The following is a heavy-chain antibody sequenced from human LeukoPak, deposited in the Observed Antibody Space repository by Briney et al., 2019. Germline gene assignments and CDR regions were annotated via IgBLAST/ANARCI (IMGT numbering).Heavy chain of an antibody. D-gene: IGHD6-13*01. Sequence: PGGSLRLSCAASGFTFSTYGMHWVRKAPGKGLEYVSGIGPDGGTTYYAKSVKGRFTISRDNSKNMVYLQMGSLRADDMAVYYCARGAQLTDYWGQGTLVTVSS. CDR3: ARGAQLTDY. J-gene: IGHJ4*02. CDR1: GFTFSTYG. V-gene: IGHV3-64*01. CDR2: IGPDGGTT.